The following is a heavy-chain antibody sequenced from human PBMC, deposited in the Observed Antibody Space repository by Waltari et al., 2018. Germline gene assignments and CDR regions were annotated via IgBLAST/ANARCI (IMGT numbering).Heavy chain of an antibody. D-gene: IGHD4-17*01. CDR2: IYYSGST. J-gene: IGHJ4*02. CDR1: DGAISSYY. V-gene: IGHV4-59*12. Sequence: HVKLQESSPGLVKPSETLSLTCAVSDGAISSYYWRCIRQPPGKGLEWIGYIYYSGSTNCNPSLKSRGTISVDTSKNQFSLKLSAVTAADTAVYYCARATHDYGDCPDYWGQGTLVTVSS. CDR3: ARATHDYGDCPDY.